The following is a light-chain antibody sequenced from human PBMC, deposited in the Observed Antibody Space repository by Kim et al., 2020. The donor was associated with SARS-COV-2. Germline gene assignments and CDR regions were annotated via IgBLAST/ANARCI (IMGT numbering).Light chain of an antibody. J-gene: IGLJ3*02. CDR2: GNN. CDR3: QSYDNSLSIWV. Sequence: QRVTISGTGSRSNIGAGSDVHWYQQLPGTAPRLLIFGNNNRPSGVPDRFSGSKSGTSASLAITGLQAEDESAYYCQSYDNSLSIWVFGGGTQLTVL. CDR1: RSNIGAGSD. V-gene: IGLV1-40*01.